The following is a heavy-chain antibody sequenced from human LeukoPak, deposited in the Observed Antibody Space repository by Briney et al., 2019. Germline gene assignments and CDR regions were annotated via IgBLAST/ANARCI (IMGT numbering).Heavy chain of an antibody. D-gene: IGHD2-15*01. CDR1: GGSISSSSYY. CDR2: IYYSGST. CDR3: ARRDCSGGSCYSRYYYYYMDV. Sequence: PSETLSLTCTVSGGSISSSSYYWGWIRQPPGKGLEWIGSIYYSGSTYYNPSLKSRVTISVDTSKSQFSLKLSSVTAADTAVYYCARRDCSGGSCYSRYYYYYMDVWGKGTTVTVSS. V-gene: IGHV4-39*01. J-gene: IGHJ6*03.